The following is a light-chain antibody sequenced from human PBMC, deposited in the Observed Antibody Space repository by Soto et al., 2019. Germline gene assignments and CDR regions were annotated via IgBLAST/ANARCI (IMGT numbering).Light chain of an antibody. V-gene: IGKV3-20*01. Sequence: EIVLTQSPATLSLSPGERATLSCRASQSVGSRYLAWYQQKPGQAPRLLIYGASSRATGIPDRFSGSGSGTDVTLTVSRLEPEDFAVYYCQHYGRSPWTVGQGTKVDIK. J-gene: IGKJ1*01. CDR1: QSVGSRY. CDR3: QHYGRSPWT. CDR2: GAS.